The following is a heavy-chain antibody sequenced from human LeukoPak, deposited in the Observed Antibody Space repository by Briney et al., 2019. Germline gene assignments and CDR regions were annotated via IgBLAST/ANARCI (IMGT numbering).Heavy chain of an antibody. Sequence: PGGSLRLSCAASGFTFSSYAMNWVRQAPGKGLEWVSAISSSGSSTYYADSVKGRFTVSRDNSKNTLYLQMNSLRAEDTAVYYCAKDRGQLVPKYNWFDPWGRGTLVTVSS. V-gene: IGHV3-23*01. CDR3: AKDRGQLVPKYNWFDP. D-gene: IGHD6-6*01. CDR2: ISSSGSST. J-gene: IGHJ5*02. CDR1: GFTFSSYA.